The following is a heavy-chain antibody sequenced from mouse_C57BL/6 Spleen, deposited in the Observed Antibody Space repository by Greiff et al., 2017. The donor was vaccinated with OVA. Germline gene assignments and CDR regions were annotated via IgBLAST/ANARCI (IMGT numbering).Heavy chain of an antibody. Sequence: VQLQQSGAELMKPGASVKLSCKATGYTFTGYWIEWVKQRPGHGLEWIGEILPGSGCTNYNEKFKGKATFTADTSSNTAYMQLSSLTTEDSAIYYCARGGYYYGSSLYYFDYWGQGTTLTVSS. V-gene: IGHV1-9*01. J-gene: IGHJ2*01. CDR2: ILPGSGCT. CDR3: ARGGYYYGSSLYYFDY. D-gene: IGHD1-1*01. CDR1: GYTFTGYW.